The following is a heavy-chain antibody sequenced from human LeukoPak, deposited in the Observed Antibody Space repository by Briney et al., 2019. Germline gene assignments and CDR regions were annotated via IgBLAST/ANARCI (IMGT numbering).Heavy chain of an antibody. D-gene: IGHD5-12*01. Sequence: GGSLRLSCAASGFTFSTYAMTWVRQAPGKGLEWVSAVRGSGTDTYYADSVKSRFTISRDNSKNTLYLQMNSLRAEDTAIYYCAKTSRRDSAYDSPFDYWGQGTLVTVSS. V-gene: IGHV3-23*01. CDR2: VRGSGTDT. CDR1: GFTFSTYA. CDR3: AKTSRRDSAYDSPFDY. J-gene: IGHJ4*02.